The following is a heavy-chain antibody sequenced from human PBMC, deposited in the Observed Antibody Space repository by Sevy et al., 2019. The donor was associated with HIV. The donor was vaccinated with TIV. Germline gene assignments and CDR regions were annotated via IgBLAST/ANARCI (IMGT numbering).Heavy chain of an antibody. V-gene: IGHV4-39*01. D-gene: IGHD3-22*01. J-gene: IGHJ3*02. CDR3: ARHLDSMWLYAFDI. CDR2: IYYSGST. Sequence: SETLSLTCTVSGGSISSSSYYWGWIRQPPGKGLEWIGSIYYSGSTYYNPSLKSRVTISVDTSKNQFSLKLSSVTAADTAVYYCARHLDSMWLYAFDIWGQGTMVTVSS. CDR1: GGSISSSSYY.